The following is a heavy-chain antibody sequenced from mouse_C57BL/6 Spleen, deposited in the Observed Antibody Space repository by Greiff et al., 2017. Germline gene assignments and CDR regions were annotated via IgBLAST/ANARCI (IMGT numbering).Heavy chain of an antibody. CDR2: IHPSDSDT. CDR3: AHYYGSSSNYYAMDY. D-gene: IGHD1-1*01. CDR1: GYTFTSYW. Sequence: VQLQQPGAELVKPGASVKVSCKASGYTFTSYWMHWVKQRPGQGLEWIGRIHPSDSDTNYNQKFKGKDTLTVDKSSSTAYMQLSSLTSEDSAVYYCAHYYGSSSNYYAMDYWGQGTSVTVSS. J-gene: IGHJ4*01. V-gene: IGHV1-74*01.